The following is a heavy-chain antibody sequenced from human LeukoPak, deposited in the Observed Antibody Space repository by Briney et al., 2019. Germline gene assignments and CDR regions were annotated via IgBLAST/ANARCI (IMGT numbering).Heavy chain of an antibody. D-gene: IGHD6-19*01. CDR1: GGSFSGYY. Sequence: SETLSLTCAVYGGSFSGYYWSWIRQPPGKGLEWIGEINHSGSTNYNPSLKSRVTISVDTSKNQFSLKLSSVTAADTAVYYCARYQKQWLPRHYFDYWGQGTLVTVSS. CDR3: ARYQKQWLPRHYFDY. V-gene: IGHV4-34*01. J-gene: IGHJ4*02. CDR2: INHSGST.